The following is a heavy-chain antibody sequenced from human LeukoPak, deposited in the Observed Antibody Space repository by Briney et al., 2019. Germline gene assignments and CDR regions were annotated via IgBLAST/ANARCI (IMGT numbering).Heavy chain of an antibody. CDR3: ARPFSAPNSNYAYYFDY. J-gene: IGHJ4*02. Sequence: PGGSLRLSCAASGFTFSSYWMHWVRQAPGKGLMWVSRINSDGSSTNYADSVKGRFTISRDNAKNTVYLQMNSLRAEDTAVYYCARPFSAPNSNYAYYFDYWGQGILVTVSS. D-gene: IGHD4-11*01. CDR1: GFTFSSYW. CDR2: INSDGSST. V-gene: IGHV3-74*01.